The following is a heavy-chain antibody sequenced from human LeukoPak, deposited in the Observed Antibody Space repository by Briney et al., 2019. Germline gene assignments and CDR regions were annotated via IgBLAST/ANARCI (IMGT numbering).Heavy chain of an antibody. CDR2: INPNSGGT. Sequence: ASVKVSCKASGYTFTGYYMHWVRQAPGQGLEWMGWINPNSGGTNYAQKFQGRVTMTRDTSISTAYMELSRLRSDDTAVYYCARGGKLQKKKNAFDIWGKGTMFTVSS. CDR3: ARGGKLQKKKNAFDI. V-gene: IGHV1-2*02. D-gene: IGHD5-24*01. CDR1: GYTFTGYY. J-gene: IGHJ3*02.